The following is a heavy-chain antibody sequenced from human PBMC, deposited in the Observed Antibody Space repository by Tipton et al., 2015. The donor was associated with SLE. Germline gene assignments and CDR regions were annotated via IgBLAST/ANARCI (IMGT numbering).Heavy chain of an antibody. Sequence: LSLTCTVSGGSISSSSYYMGWIRQAPGKGLEWVSYISSSSSYTYYADSVKGRFTISRDNSKNTLYLQMNSLRAEDTAVYYCAREQGYWGQGTLVTVSS. CDR3: AREQGY. J-gene: IGHJ4*02. CDR2: ISSSSSYT. V-gene: IGHV3-11*06. CDR1: GGSISSSSYY.